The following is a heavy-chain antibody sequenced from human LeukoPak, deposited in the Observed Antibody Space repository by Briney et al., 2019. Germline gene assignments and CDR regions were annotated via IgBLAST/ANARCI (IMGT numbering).Heavy chain of an antibody. J-gene: IGHJ3*02. CDR1: GYTFTGYY. CDR2: INPNSGGT. D-gene: IGHD2-15*01. Sequence: GASVKVSCKASGYTFTGYYMHWVRQAPGQGLEWMGWINPNSGGTNYAQKFQGRVTMTRDTSISTAYMELSRLRSDDTALYYCAREMYCSGGSCYGDAFDIWGQGTMVTVSS. V-gene: IGHV1-2*02. CDR3: AREMYCSGGSCYGDAFDI.